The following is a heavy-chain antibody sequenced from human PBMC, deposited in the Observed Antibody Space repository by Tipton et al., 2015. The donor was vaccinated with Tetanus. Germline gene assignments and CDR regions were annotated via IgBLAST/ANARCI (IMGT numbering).Heavy chain of an antibody. D-gene: IGHD2-15*01. CDR1: GGSISSYY. J-gene: IGHJ6*02. Sequence: TLSLTCTVSGGSISSYYWSWIRQPPGKGLEWIGYIYYSGSTNYNPPLKSRVTISVDTSKNQFSLKLSSVTAADTAVYYCARDLSPYCSGGSCSPYYGMDVWGQGTTVTVSS. CDR3: ARDLSPYCSGGSCSPYYGMDV. CDR2: IYYSGST. V-gene: IGHV4-59*01.